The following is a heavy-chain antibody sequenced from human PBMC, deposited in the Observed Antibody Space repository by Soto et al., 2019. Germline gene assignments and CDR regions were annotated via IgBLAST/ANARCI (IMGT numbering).Heavy chain of an antibody. J-gene: IGHJ4*02. D-gene: IGHD2-2*01. CDR3: ARGIVGPNCSSTSCYLGPY. V-gene: IGHV4-34*01. CDR2: INHSGST. CDR1: GRSFSGYY. Sequence: QVQLQQWGAGLLKPSETLSLTCAVYGRSFSGYYWSWIRQPPGKGLEWMGEINHSGSTNYNPSLKRQVTISVDTSKNQFSLKLGSVTAAATAVYYCARGIVGPNCSSTSCYLGPYWGQGTLVTVSS.